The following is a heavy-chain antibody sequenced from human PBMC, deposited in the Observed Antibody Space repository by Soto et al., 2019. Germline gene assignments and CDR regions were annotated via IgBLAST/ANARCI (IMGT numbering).Heavy chain of an antibody. CDR3: ARESIVVVPAAIGWFDP. CDR2: IYYSGST. J-gene: IGHJ5*02. Sequence: SETLSLTCTVSGGSISSGGYYWSWIRQHPGKGLEWIGYIYYSGSTYYNPSLKSRVTISVDTSKNQFSLKLSSVTAADTAVYYCARESIVVVPAAIGWFDPWGQVTLVTVS. D-gene: IGHD2-2*02. V-gene: IGHV4-31*03. CDR1: GGSISSGGYY.